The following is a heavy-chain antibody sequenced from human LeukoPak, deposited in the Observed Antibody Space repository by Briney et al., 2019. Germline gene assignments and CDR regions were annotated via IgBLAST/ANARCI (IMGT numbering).Heavy chain of an antibody. Sequence: GGSLRLSCAASGFTFSSYAMSWVRQAPGKGLEWVSAISGSGGSTYYADSVKGRFTISRDNSKNTLYLQMNSLRAEDTAVYYCATWHCSGGSCPGVGYYYYYMDVWGKGTTVTVSS. CDR3: ATWHCSGGSCPGVGYYYYYMDV. J-gene: IGHJ6*03. CDR2: ISGSGGST. V-gene: IGHV3-23*01. D-gene: IGHD2-15*01. CDR1: GFTFSSYA.